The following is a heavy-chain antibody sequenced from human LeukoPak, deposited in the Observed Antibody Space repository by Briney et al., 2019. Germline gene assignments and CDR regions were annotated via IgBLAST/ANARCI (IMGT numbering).Heavy chain of an antibody. CDR1: GFTFSSYA. V-gene: IGHV3-23*01. D-gene: IGHD2-8*01. CDR3: AKVVLVVDDAFDI. J-gene: IGHJ3*02. Sequence: GGTLRLSCAASGFTFSSYAMSWVRQAPGKGLEWVSAISGSGGSTYYADSVKGRFTISRDNSKNTLYLQMNSLRAEDTAVYYCAKVVLVVDDAFDIWGQGTMVTVSS. CDR2: ISGSGGST.